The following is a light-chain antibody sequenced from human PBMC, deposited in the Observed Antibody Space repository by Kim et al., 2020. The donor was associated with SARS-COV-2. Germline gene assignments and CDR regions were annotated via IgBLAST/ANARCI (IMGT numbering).Light chain of an antibody. CDR2: EVI. Sequence: GQSVAISCTGPSSDVGAYNYVSRYQQHPGKAPNLMIYEVIKRPSGVPDRFSGSKSGNTASLTVSGLQAEDEADYYCSSYAGNNNVIFGGGTQLTVL. J-gene: IGLJ2*01. CDR1: SSDVGAYNY. CDR3: SSYAGNNNVI. V-gene: IGLV2-8*01.